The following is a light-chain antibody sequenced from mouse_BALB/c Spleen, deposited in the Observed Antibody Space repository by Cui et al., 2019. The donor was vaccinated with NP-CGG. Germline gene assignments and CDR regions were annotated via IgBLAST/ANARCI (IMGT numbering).Light chain of an antibody. J-gene: IGLJ1*01. CDR2: GTN. CDR3: ALWYSNHWV. Sequence: QAVGAPEATTTTSPGETVTLTCRSSTGAVTTSNYANWVQEKPDHLFTGLIGGTNNRAPGVPARFSGSLIGDKAALTITGAQTEDEAIYFCALWYSNHWVFGGGTKLTVL. CDR1: TGAVTTSNY. V-gene: IGLV1*01.